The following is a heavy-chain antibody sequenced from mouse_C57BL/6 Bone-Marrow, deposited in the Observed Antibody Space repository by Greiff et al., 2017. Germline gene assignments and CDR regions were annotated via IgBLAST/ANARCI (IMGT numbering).Heavy chain of an antibody. V-gene: IGHV1-81*01. D-gene: IGHD2-12*01. CDR2: IHPRSGNT. Sequence: VQLQQSGAELARPGASVKLSCKASGYTFTSYGISWVKQRPGQGLEWIGEIHPRSGNTYYNEKFKGKATLTADKSSSTAYMELRSLTSEDSAVYFCEIRQGYYYAMDYWGQGTSVTVSS. J-gene: IGHJ4*01. CDR3: EIRQGYYYAMDY. CDR1: GYTFTSYG.